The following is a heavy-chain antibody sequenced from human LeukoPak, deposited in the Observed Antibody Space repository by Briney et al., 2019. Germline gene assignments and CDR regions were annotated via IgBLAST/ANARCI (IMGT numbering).Heavy chain of an antibody. Sequence: GGSLRLSCAASGFTFSSYGMHWVRQAPGKGLEWVAVISYDGSNKYYADSVKGRFTISRDNSKNTLYLQMNSLRAEDTAVYYCAKEARGGSGSDYWGQGTLVTVSS. V-gene: IGHV3-30*18. D-gene: IGHD3-10*01. J-gene: IGHJ4*02. CDR1: GFTFSSYG. CDR2: ISYDGSNK. CDR3: AKEARGGSGSDY.